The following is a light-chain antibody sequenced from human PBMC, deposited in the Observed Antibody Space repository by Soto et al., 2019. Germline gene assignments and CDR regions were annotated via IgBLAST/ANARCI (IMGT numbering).Light chain of an antibody. V-gene: IGKV1-5*03. Sequence: DIQMTQSPSTLSASIGDRVTITCRASQGIDTWLAWYQQKPGTAPKLLIYKATILQSGVPSRFSGSGSGTEFTLAISSLQPDDFATYYCQQYETFSPWTFGQGTKVDIK. CDR1: QGIDTW. CDR2: KAT. J-gene: IGKJ1*01. CDR3: QQYETFSPWT.